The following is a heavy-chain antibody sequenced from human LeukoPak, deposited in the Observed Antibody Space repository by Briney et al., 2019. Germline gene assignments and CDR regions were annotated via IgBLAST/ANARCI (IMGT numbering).Heavy chain of an antibody. CDR3: ARNFWGYCSSTSCYPNWFDP. J-gene: IGHJ5*02. CDR2: IYYSGST. V-gene: IGHV4-59*01. CDR1: GGSISSYY. D-gene: IGHD2-2*01. Sequence: SQTLSLTCTVSGGSISSYYWSWIRQPPGKGLEWIGYIYYSGSTNYNPSLKSRVTISVDTSKNQFSLKLSSVTAADTAVYYCARNFWGYCSSTSCYPNWFDPWGQGTLVTVSS.